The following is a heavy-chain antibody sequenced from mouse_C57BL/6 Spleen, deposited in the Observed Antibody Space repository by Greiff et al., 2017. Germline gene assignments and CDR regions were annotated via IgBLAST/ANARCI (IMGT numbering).Heavy chain of an antibody. Sequence: QVQLLQSGAELVKPGASVKMSCKASGYTFTTYPIEWMKQNHGKNLEWIGNFHPYNDDTKYNEKFKGKATLTVEKSSCTVYLELSRLTSDDSAVYYCARGRVYYGSSYSYWYFVVWGTGTTVTVSS. V-gene: IGHV1-47*01. CDR2: FHPYNDDT. CDR1: GYTFTTYP. J-gene: IGHJ1*03. D-gene: IGHD1-1*01. CDR3: ARGRVYYGSSYSYWYFVV.